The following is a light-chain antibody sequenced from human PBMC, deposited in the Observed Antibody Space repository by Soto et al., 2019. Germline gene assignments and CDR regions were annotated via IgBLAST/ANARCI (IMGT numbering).Light chain of an antibody. CDR2: GAS. Sequence: EIVMTQSPATLSMSPGERATLSCRASQSVSSNLAWYQQKPCQAPRLLIYGASTRATGIPARFSGSGSGTEFTLTISSLQSEDFAVYYCQQYNNWPPLTFGGGTKVEIK. J-gene: IGKJ4*01. CDR3: QQYNNWPPLT. V-gene: IGKV3D-15*01. CDR1: QSVSSN.